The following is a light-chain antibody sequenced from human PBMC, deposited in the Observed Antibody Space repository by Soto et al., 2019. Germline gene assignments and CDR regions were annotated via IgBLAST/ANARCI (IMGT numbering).Light chain of an antibody. CDR2: EVS. V-gene: IGLV2-14*01. CDR3: SSYTSSSTVI. Sequence: QSVLTQPASVSGSPGQSITISCTGTSSDVGGYNYVSWYQLHPGKAPKLMIYEVSNRPSGVSNRFSGFKSGNTASLTISGLQAEDEADYYCSSYTSSSTVIFGGGTKVTVL. J-gene: IGLJ2*01. CDR1: SSDVGGYNY.